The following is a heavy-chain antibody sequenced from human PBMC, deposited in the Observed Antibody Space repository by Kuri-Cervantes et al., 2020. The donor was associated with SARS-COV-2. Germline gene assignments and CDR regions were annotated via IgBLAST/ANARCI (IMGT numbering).Heavy chain of an antibody. D-gene: IGHD2-2*01. Sequence: SQTLSLTCGVSGVSVTREGYSWNWVRRLPGKGLEWIGSISGDTSYNPSLDSRVTISLDMSRNQSSLNLRSVTAADTAVYYCARGRRDYQLLVEDSWYFNLWGRGTLVTVSS. CDR3: ARGRRDYQLLVEDSWYFNL. J-gene: IGHJ2*01. V-gene: IGHV4-30-2*01. CDR1: GVSVTREGYS. CDR2: ISGDT.